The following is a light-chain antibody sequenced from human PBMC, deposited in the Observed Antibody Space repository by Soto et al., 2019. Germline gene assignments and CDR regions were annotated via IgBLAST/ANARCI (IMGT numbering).Light chain of an antibody. Sequence: QSALTQPPFASGSPGQSVTISCTGTSSDVGAYNYVSWYQQHPGKAPKLMIYEVSKRPSGVPDRFSGSKSGNTASLTVSGLQAEDETDYYCSSYAGTNTYVFGTGTKLTVL. J-gene: IGLJ1*01. V-gene: IGLV2-8*01. CDR2: EVS. CDR1: SSDVGAYNY. CDR3: SSYAGTNTYV.